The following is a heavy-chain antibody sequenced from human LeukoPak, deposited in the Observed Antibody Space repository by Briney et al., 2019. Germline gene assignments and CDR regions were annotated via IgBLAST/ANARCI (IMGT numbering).Heavy chain of an antibody. CDR1: GFTFSSYA. D-gene: IGHD3-22*01. V-gene: IGHV3-23*01. CDR3: AKAEYYYDSSGYSNY. CDR2: ISGSGGST. J-gene: IGHJ4*02. Sequence: GSLRLSCAASGFTFSSYAMSWVRQAPGKGLEWVSAISGSGGSTYYADSVKGRFTISRDNSKNTLYLQMNSLRAEDTAVHYCAKAEYYYDSSGYSNYWGQGTLVTVSS.